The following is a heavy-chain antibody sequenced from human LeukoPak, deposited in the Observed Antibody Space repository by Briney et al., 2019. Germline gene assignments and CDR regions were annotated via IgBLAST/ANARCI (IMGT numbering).Heavy chain of an antibody. D-gene: IGHD3-3*01. V-gene: IGHV4-59*01. CDR2: IYYSGST. CDR3: ARDSHYDFWSAFDI. Sequence: SETLSLTCSVSGGSISIYYWSWIRQPPGKGLEWIGYIYYSGSTNYNPSLKSRVTISVDTSKNQFSLKLSSVTAADTAVYYCARDSHYDFWSAFDIWGQGTMVTVSS. CDR1: GGSISIYY. J-gene: IGHJ3*02.